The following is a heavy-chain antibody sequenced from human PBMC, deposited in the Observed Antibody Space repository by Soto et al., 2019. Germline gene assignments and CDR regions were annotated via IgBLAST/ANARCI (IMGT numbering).Heavy chain of an antibody. D-gene: IGHD4-17*01. CDR2: ISGYNGDT. Sequence: QVQLVQSGGEVKQPGASVKVSCKTSGYTFTSYGISWVRQAPGQGLEWMGWISGYNGDTKYVQKFQGRVTLTTDTSTNTAYMEVRSLRSDDPAVYYCARDWVGDLAYWGQGTLDTVSS. V-gene: IGHV1-18*01. CDR3: ARDWVGDLAY. J-gene: IGHJ4*02. CDR1: GYTFTSYG.